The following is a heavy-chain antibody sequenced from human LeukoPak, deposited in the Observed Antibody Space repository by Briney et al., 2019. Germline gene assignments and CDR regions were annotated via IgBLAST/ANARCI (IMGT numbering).Heavy chain of an antibody. Sequence: SETLSPTCTVSGVSISTYYWSWIRQPPGKGLEWTGYIYYSGSTNYSPSLKSRVTISVDTSKNQFSLKLSSVTAADTAVYYCARVLLWIGELSAFDIWGQGTMVTVSS. CDR3: ARVLLWIGELSAFDI. D-gene: IGHD3-10*01. CDR1: GVSISTYY. CDR2: IYYSGST. J-gene: IGHJ3*02. V-gene: IGHV4-59*01.